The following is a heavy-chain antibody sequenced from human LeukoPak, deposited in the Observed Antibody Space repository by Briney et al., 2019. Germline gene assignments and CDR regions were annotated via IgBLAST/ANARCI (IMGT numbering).Heavy chain of an antibody. CDR2: ISSSGSTI. V-gene: IGHV3-48*03. CDR3: AELGITMIGGV. D-gene: IGHD3-10*02. CDR1: GFTFSNE. Sequence: PGGSLRLSCAASGFTFSNEMNWVRQAPGKGLEWVSYISSSGSTIYYADSVKGRFTISRDNAKNSPYLQMNSLRAEDTAVYYCAELGITMIGGVWGKGTTVTISS. J-gene: IGHJ6*04.